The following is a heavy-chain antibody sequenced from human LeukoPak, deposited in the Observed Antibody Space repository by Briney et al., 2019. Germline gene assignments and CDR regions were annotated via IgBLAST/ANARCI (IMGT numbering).Heavy chain of an antibody. CDR2: IYRSGST. Sequence: PSETLSLTCTVSGGSISSSSYYWGWIRQPPGKGLEWIGSIYRSGSTYYNPSLKSRVTISVDTSKNQFSLNLSSVTAADTAIYYCARADDYGDFYSFDYWGQGTLVTVSS. CDR3: ARADDYGDFYSFDY. D-gene: IGHD4-17*01. V-gene: IGHV4-39*07. J-gene: IGHJ4*02. CDR1: GGSISSSSYY.